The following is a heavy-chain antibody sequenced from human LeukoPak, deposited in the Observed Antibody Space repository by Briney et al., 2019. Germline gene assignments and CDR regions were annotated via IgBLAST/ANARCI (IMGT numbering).Heavy chain of an antibody. J-gene: IGHJ4*02. CDR3: AKDFWSGYYPNC. CDR1: GFTFSSYA. Sequence: GGSLRLSCAASGFTFSSYAMSWVRQAPGKGLEWVSGSGSGGSTYYADSVKGRFTISRDNSKNTPYLQMNSLRAEDTAVYYCAKDFWSGYYPNCWGQGTLVTVSS. CDR2: SGSGGST. V-gene: IGHV3-23*01. D-gene: IGHD3-3*01.